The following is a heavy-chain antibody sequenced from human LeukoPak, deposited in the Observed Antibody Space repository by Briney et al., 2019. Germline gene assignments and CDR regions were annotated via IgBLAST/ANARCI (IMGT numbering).Heavy chain of an antibody. CDR3: ARLRYFDWLSSDY. CDR2: INHSGST. J-gene: IGHJ4*02. V-gene: IGHV4-34*01. D-gene: IGHD3-9*01. Sequence: SETLSLACAVYGGSFSGYYWSWIRQPPGKGLEWIGEINHSGSTNYNPSLKSRVTISVDTSKNQFSLKLSSVTAADTAVYYCARLRYFDWLSSDYWGQGTLVTVSS. CDR1: GGSFSGYY.